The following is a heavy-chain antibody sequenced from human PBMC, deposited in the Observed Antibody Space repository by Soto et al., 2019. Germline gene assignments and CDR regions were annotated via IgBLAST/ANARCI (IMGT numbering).Heavy chain of an antibody. CDR2: ISSSSSYI. V-gene: IGHV3-21*01. CDR3: ARDQGSSSGDSWFDP. Sequence: PGGFLRLSCAASGFTFSSYSMNWVRQAPGKGMEWVSSISSSSSYIYYADSVKGRFTISRDNAKNSLYLQMNSLRAEDTAVYYCARDQGSSSGDSWFDPWGQGTLVTVSS. CDR1: GFTFSSYS. D-gene: IGHD6-6*01. J-gene: IGHJ5*02.